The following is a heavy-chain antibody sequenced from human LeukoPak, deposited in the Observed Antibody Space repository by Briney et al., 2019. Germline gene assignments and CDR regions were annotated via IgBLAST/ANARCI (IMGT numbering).Heavy chain of an antibody. V-gene: IGHV3-74*01. CDR3: ARHHNYYLDY. D-gene: IGHD3-10*01. CDR1: GFTFSTDW. J-gene: IGHJ4*02. CDR2: ISTDGSIT. Sequence: GSLRLSCAASGFTFSTDWMHWVRQAPGKGLVWVSRISTDGSITSYADSVKGRFTISRDNAKDTLYLQMNSLRAEDTAVYYCARHHNYYLDYWGQGTLVTVSS.